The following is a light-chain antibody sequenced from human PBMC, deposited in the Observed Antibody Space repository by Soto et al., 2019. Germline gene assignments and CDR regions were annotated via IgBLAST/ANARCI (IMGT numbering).Light chain of an antibody. CDR1: SSDVGSYNL. V-gene: IGLV2-23*01. Sequence: QSALTQPASVSGSPGQSITISCTGTSSDVGSYNLVSWYQQHPGKAPKLMIYEGSKRPSGVSNRFSGSKSGNTASLTISGLQAEDEADYYCCSYAGSLHVVFGGGTNVTVL. CDR3: CSYAGSLHVV. CDR2: EGS. J-gene: IGLJ2*01.